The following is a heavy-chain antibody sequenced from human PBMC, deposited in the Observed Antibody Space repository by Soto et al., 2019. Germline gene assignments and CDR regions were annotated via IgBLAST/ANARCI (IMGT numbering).Heavy chain of an antibody. V-gene: IGHV2-5*02. CDR2: IYWDDDK. CDR1: GFSLSSPAVG. Sequence: QITLKESGPTLVKPTQTLTLTCTFSGFSLSSPAVGVNWIRQPPGKALEWLSLIYWDDDKPYSPSLGSRLTIPKDTSKNPVVLTMNNMDPVDTATYYCAHGSGWLSDYWGQGTLVTVSS. CDR3: AHGSGWLSDY. D-gene: IGHD6-19*01. J-gene: IGHJ4*02.